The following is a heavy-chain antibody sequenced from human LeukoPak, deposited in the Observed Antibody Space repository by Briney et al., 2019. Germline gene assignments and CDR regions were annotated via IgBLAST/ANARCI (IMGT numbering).Heavy chain of an antibody. D-gene: IGHD3-22*01. CDR3: ARRGLNYDSSGYYCDAFDI. Sequence: PSEPLSLTCTLSGGSISSSYWSWIRQPPGKGLEWMGYIYYSGSTNYNPSLKSRVAISVDTSKNQFSLKLSSVTAADTAVYYCARRGLNYDSSGYYCDAFDIWGQGTMVTVSS. V-gene: IGHV4-59*08. CDR2: IYYSGST. CDR1: GGSISSSY. J-gene: IGHJ3*02.